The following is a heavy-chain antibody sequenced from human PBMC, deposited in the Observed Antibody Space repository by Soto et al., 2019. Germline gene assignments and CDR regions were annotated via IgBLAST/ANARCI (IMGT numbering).Heavy chain of an antibody. CDR1: GFTFSSYS. Sequence: GGSLRLSCAASGFTFSSYSMNWVRQAPGKGLEWVSSISSSSSYINYADSLQGRFTISRDNARNSLYLQMNSLRAEDTAVYYCARGLEWPNYMDVWGKGTTVTVSS. D-gene: IGHD3-3*01. J-gene: IGHJ6*03. CDR2: ISSSSSYI. CDR3: ARGLEWPNYMDV. V-gene: IGHV3-21*01.